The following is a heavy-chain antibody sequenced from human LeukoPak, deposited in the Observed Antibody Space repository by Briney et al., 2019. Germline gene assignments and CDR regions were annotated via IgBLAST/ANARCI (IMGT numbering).Heavy chain of an antibody. CDR1: GGSISTYY. J-gene: IGHJ4*02. D-gene: IGHD6-6*01. CDR3: AREYSSSSGRVFDC. CDR2: IYASVSI. Sequence: PSETLSLTCTDPGGSISTYYWCWIRPPAGAGLEWIGRIYASVSINYNPSLKSRVTMSVDTSKNQFSLTLSSVTAADTAVYYCAREYSSSSGRVFDCWGQGTLVTVSS. V-gene: IGHV4-4*07.